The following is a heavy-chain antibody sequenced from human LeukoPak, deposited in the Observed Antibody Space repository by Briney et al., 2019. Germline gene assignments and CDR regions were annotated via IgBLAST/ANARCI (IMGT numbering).Heavy chain of an antibody. D-gene: IGHD4-17*01. Sequence: GGSLRLSCAASGFTFSSYEMNWVRQAPGKGLEWVSYISRSGSTIYYADSVKGRFTISRDNAKNPLYLQMNSLRAEDTAVYYCARDAPGTVTNDYWGQGTLVTVSS. V-gene: IGHV3-48*03. J-gene: IGHJ4*02. CDR2: ISRSGSTI. CDR1: GFTFSSYE. CDR3: ARDAPGTVTNDY.